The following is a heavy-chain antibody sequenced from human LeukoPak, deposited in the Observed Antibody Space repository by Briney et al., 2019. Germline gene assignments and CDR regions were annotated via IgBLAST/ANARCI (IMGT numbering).Heavy chain of an antibody. D-gene: IGHD5-18*01. CDR3: TRMRGYTYGYWYLDL. CDR1: GYTFSSYD. J-gene: IGHJ2*01. V-gene: IGHV1-8*01. Sequence: ASVKVSCKAAGYTFSSYDNNWVRQAPGQGLEYMGWMNPSSGNTGYTQKFQGRITMTRDTSIGAAYMELSSLKSEDTALYYCTRMRGYTYGYWYLDLWGRGTLVTVSS. CDR2: MNPSSGNT.